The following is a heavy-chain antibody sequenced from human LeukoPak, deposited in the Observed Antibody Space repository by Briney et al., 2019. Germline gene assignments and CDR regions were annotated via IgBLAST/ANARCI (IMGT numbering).Heavy chain of an antibody. Sequence: SETLSLTCAVYGGSFSGYYWSWVRQPPGKGLEWIGEIYHSGSTNYNPSLKSRVTISVDKSKNQFSLKLSSVTAADTAVYYCARRDVDTAMVDAFDIWGQGTMVTVSS. CDR2: IYHSGST. J-gene: IGHJ3*02. CDR3: ARRDVDTAMVDAFDI. V-gene: IGHV4-34*01. CDR1: GGSFSGYY. D-gene: IGHD5-18*01.